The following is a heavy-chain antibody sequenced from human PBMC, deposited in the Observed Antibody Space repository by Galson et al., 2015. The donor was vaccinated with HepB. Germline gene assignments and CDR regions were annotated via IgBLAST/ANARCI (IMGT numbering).Heavy chain of an antibody. V-gene: IGHV3-30*18. D-gene: IGHD3-22*01. J-gene: IGHJ4*02. CDR2: ISYDGTNK. CDR1: GFSFSNYG. CDR3: AKEGRHYYESSGFYGIDH. Sequence: SLRLCCAVSGFSFSNYGMHWARQAPGKGLEWVAVISYDGTNKYYADSVKGRFTISGDNSWNTLYLQMNSLRAEDTAVYYCAKEGRHYYESSGFYGIDHWGQGTRVTVFS.